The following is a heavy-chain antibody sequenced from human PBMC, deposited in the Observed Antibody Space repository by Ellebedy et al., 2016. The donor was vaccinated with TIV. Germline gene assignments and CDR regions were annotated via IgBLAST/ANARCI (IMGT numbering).Heavy chain of an antibody. CDR1: GFTFSSYA. V-gene: IGHV3-15*01. J-gene: IGHJ5*02. D-gene: IGHD2-2*01. CDR3: TTDVHTIYARVS. CDR2: IKSKARGGTA. Sequence: GGSLRLSCAASGFTFSSYAIQWVRQAPGKGLEWVGRIKSKARGGTADYAAPVKGRFTISRDDSQNTLYLQMNSLKSDDTAIYYCTTDVHTIYARVSWGQGTLVTVSS.